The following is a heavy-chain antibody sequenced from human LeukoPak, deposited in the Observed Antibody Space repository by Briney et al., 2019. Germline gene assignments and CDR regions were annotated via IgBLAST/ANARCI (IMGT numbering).Heavy chain of an antibody. CDR1: GGTFTSYA. CDR2: IIPILGIA. CDR3: ARSGIAAAGTAFDY. J-gene: IGHJ4*02. V-gene: IGHV1-69*04. D-gene: IGHD6-13*01. Sequence: SVKVSCKASGGTFTSYAISWVRQAPGQGLEWMGRIIPILGIANYAQKFQGRVTITADKSTSTAYMELSSLRSEDTAVYYCARSGIAAAGTAFDYWGQGTLVTVSS.